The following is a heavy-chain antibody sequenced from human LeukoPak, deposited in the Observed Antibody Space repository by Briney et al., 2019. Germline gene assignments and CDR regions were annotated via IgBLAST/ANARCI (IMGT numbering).Heavy chain of an antibody. J-gene: IGHJ4*02. V-gene: IGHV3-7*03. D-gene: IGHD3-3*01. CDR3: ARDQYDSWSRRGNFDS. CDR1: GFTFRTYW. Sequence: GGSLRLSCAASGFTFRTYWMSWVRQAPGKGLEWVANIKQDGGEKNYVDSVKGRFTISGDNTKNSLYLQMNSLRAEDTAVFYCARDQYDSWSRRGNFDSWGQGTLVIVSS. CDR2: IKQDGGEK.